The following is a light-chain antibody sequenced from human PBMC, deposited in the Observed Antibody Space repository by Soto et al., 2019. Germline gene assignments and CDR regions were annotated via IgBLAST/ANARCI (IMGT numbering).Light chain of an antibody. V-gene: IGLV1-44*01. CDR3: AAWDDSLNGYV. CDR1: GSNLGSSS. J-gene: IGLJ1*01. Sequence: QSVLSQPPLASVPPAPRETISCSGGGSNLGSSSVGWYQQLPATAPKLLIHRGTQRASGVPDRFSGSQSGTSASLAISGLQSEDEADYYCAAWDDSLNGYVFGRGT. CDR2: RGT.